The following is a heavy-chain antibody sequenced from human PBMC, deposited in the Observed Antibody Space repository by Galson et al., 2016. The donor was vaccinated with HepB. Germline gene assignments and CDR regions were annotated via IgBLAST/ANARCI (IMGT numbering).Heavy chain of an antibody. CDR3: ARGRAAGLAY. CDR2: IYYSGST. Sequence: LTCTVSGGSISSDYWSWIRQPPGKGLEWIGYIYYSGSTKYNPSLKSRVTISVDTSKNQFSLKLSSVTAADTAVYYCARGRAAGLAYWGQGTLVTVSS. CDR1: GGSISSDY. D-gene: IGHD6-13*01. J-gene: IGHJ4*02. V-gene: IGHV4-59*01.